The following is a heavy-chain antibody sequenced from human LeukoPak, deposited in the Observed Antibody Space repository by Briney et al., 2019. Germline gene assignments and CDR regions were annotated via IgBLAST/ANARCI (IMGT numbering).Heavy chain of an antibody. CDR3: ARSTGRDGFDRLYYFDY. V-gene: IGHV4-59*12. J-gene: IGHJ4*02. CDR2: VYNSGST. Sequence: SETLSLTCTVSGGSISSYYWSWIRQAPGKGLEWIGYVYNSGSTNFNPSLKTRVTISLDTSKNQFSLKLSSVTAADTAVYHCARSTGRDGFDRLYYFDYWGQGALVTVSS. D-gene: IGHD5-24*01. CDR1: GGSISSYY.